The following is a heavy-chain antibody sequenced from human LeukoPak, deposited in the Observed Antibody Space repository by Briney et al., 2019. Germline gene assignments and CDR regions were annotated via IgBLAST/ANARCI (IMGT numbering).Heavy chain of an antibody. CDR3: ARASSGWHIYYYYGMDV. CDR1: GFTFSSNG. Sequence: PGGSLRLSCAASGFTFSSNGMSWVRQPPGKGLEWIGEINHSGSTNYNPSLKSRVTISVDTSKNQFSLKLSSVTAADTAVYYCARASSGWHIYYYYGMDVWGQGTTVTVSS. V-gene: IGHV4-34*01. D-gene: IGHD6-19*01. CDR2: INHSGST. J-gene: IGHJ6*02.